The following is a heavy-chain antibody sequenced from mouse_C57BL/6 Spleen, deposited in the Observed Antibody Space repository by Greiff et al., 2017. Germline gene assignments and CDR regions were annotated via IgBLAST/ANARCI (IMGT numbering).Heavy chain of an antibody. CDR2: ISDGGSYT. Sequence: EVNVVESGGGLVKPGGSLKLSCAASGFTFSSYAMSWVRQTPEKRLEWVATISDGGSYTYYPDNVKGRFTISRDNAKNNLYLQMSHLKSEDTAMYYCARDEGIVANFDYWGQGTTLTVSS. CDR3: ARDEGIVANFDY. V-gene: IGHV5-4*01. CDR1: GFTFSSYA. J-gene: IGHJ2*01. D-gene: IGHD1-1*01.